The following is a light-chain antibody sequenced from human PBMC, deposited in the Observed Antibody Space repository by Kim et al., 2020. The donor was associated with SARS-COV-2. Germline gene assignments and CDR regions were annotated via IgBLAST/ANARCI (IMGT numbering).Light chain of an antibody. CDR1: QDVRND. V-gene: IGKV1-17*01. Sequence: ASVGDRVTITCRASQDVRNDLGWYQQNPGRAPKRLIYGASSLQSGVPSRFSGSGSGTEFTLTISSVQPEDFATYFCLQHSTYPITFGQGTRLEIK. CDR2: GAS. CDR3: LQHSTYPIT. J-gene: IGKJ5*01.